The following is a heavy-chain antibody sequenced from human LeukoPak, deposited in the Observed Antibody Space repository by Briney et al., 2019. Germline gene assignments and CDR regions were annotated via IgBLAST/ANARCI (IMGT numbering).Heavy chain of an antibody. CDR3: VGSGSYSTYNHAITLYYFDY. V-gene: IGHV3-23*01. Sequence: GGSLRLSCAASGFTFSTFAMSWVRQAPGKGLEWVSAINRSYGSTYYADSVKGRFTISRDNSKTPLFLQMNSLRAEDTAVYYCVGSGSYSTYNHAITLYYFDYWGQGTLVTVSS. D-gene: IGHD3-10*01. CDR2: INRSYGST. J-gene: IGHJ4*02. CDR1: GFTFSTFA.